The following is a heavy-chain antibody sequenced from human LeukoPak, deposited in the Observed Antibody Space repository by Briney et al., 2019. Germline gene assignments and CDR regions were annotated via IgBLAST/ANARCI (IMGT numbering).Heavy chain of an antibody. J-gene: IGHJ4*02. D-gene: IGHD3-10*01. CDR2: ISYDGSNK. CDR3: AKETVRGVIISELDY. Sequence: PGRSLRLSCAASGFTFSSYGMHWVRQAPGKGLEWVAVISYDGSNKYYADSVKGRFTISRDNSKNTLYLQMNSLRAEDTAVYYCAKETVRGVIISELDYWGQGTLVTVSS. CDR1: GFTFSSYG. V-gene: IGHV3-30*18.